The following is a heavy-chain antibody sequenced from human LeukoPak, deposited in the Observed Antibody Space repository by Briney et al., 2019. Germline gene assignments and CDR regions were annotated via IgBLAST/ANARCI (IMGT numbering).Heavy chain of an antibody. V-gene: IGHV4-34*01. CDR1: GGSFSGYY. J-gene: IGHJ3*02. D-gene: IGHD4-23*01. CDR3: ARDIPVSGGNGAFDI. CDR2: INHSGST. Sequence: SETLSLTCAVYGGSFSGYYWSWIRQPPGKGLEWIGEINHSGSTNYNPSLKSRVTISVDTSKNQFSLKLSSVTAADTAVYYCARDIPVSGGNGAFDIWGQGTMVTVSS.